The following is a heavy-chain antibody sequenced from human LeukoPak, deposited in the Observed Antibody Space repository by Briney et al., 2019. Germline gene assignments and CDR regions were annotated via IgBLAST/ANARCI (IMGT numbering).Heavy chain of an antibody. V-gene: IGHV4-34*01. J-gene: IGHJ5*02. CDR3: ARKGGGQLVNTRRWFDP. Sequence: SETLSLTCAVYGGSFSGYYWSWIRQPPGKSLEWIGEINHSGSTNYNPSLKSRVNISVDTSKNQLSLRLSSVTAADTAVYYCARKGGGQLVNTRRWFDPWGQGTLVTVSS. D-gene: IGHD6-13*01. CDR2: INHSGST. CDR1: GGSFSGYY.